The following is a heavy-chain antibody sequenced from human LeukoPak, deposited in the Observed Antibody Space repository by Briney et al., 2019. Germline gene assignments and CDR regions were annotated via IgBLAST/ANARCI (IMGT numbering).Heavy chain of an antibody. V-gene: IGHV3-11*04. J-gene: IGHJ4*02. CDR1: GFTFSDYY. Sequence: PGGSLRLSCAASGFTFSDYYMSWIRQAPGKGLEWVSYISSSGSTIYYADSVKGRFSISRDNAKNSLYLQMSSLRAEDTALYYCARIRYCTNGVCYREYYFDYWGQGTLVTVSS. D-gene: IGHD2-8*01. CDR2: ISSSGSTI. CDR3: ARIRYCTNGVCYREYYFDY.